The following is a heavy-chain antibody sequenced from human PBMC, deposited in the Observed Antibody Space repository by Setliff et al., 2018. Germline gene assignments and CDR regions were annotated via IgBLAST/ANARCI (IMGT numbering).Heavy chain of an antibody. V-gene: IGHV1-69*13. CDR1: GGTFSSYA. Sequence: SVKVSCKASGGTFSSYAISWVRQAPGQGLEWMGGIIPIFGTANYAQKFQGRVTITSDESTSTAYMELSSLRSEDTAVYYCARDPCVGSGCKSFDIWGQGTRVTVSS. CDR2: IIPIFGTA. CDR3: ARDPCVGSGCKSFDI. D-gene: IGHD6-19*01. J-gene: IGHJ3*02.